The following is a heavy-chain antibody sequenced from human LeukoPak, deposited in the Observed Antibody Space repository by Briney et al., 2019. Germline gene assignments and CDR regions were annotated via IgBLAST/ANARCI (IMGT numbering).Heavy chain of an antibody. J-gene: IGHJ3*02. D-gene: IGHD3-22*01. Sequence: PGGSLRLSCAASGFTFDDYGMSWVRQAPGKGLEWVSAISGSGGSTYYADSVKGRFTISRDNSKNTLYLQMNSLRAEDTAVYYCAKDLPMIVVADAFDIWGQGTMVTVSS. V-gene: IGHV3-23*01. CDR2: ISGSGGST. CDR1: GFTFDDYG. CDR3: AKDLPMIVVADAFDI.